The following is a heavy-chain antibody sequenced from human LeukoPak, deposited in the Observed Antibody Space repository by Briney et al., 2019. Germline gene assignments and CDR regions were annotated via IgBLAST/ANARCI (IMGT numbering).Heavy chain of an antibody. CDR2: IIPIFGTA. D-gene: IGHD2-2*01. V-gene: IGHV1-69*05. J-gene: IGHJ4*02. CDR1: GGTFSSYA. CDR3: ARNRGYCSSTSCRYYFDY. Sequence: ASVKVSCKASGGTFSSYAISWVPQAPGQGLEWIGGIIPIFGTANYAQKFQGRVTITTGESTSTANMELSSLGSEDTGVYYCARNRGYCSSTSCRYYFDYWGQGTLVTVSS.